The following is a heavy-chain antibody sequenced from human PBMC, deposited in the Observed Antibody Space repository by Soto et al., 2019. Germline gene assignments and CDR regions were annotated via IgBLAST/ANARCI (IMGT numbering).Heavy chain of an antibody. Sequence: GESLKISCAASGFTFSSYAMSWVRQAPGKGLEWVSAISGSGGSTYYADSVKGRFTISRDNSKNTLYLQMNSLRAEDTAVYDCAKATHELPGRAEAGHYWGQGTLVTVSS. CDR1: GFTFSSYA. CDR3: AKATHELPGRAEAGHY. J-gene: IGHJ4*02. V-gene: IGHV3-23*01. D-gene: IGHD6-13*01. CDR2: ISGSGGST.